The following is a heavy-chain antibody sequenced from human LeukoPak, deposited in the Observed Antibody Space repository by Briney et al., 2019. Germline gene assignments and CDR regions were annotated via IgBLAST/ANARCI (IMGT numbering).Heavy chain of an antibody. CDR3: ARCYDSSGYYTDY. Sequence: SETLSLTCAVYGGSFSGYYWSWIRQPPGKGLEWIGEINHSGSTNYNPSLKSRVTISVDTSKNQFSLKLSSVTAADTAVYYCARCYDSSGYYTDYWGQGTLVTVSS. CDR1: GGSFSGYY. J-gene: IGHJ4*02. CDR2: INHSGST. V-gene: IGHV4-34*01. D-gene: IGHD3-22*01.